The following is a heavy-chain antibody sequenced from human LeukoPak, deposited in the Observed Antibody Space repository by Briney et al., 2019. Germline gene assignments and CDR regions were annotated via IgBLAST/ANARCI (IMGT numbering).Heavy chain of an antibody. CDR1: GGSISSGSYY. J-gene: IGHJ6*03. Sequence: SQILSLTCTVSGGSISSGSYYWSWIRQPAGKGLEWIGRIYTSGSTNYNPSLKSRVTISVDTSKNQFSLKLSSVTAADTAVYYCARDRFPNYYMDVWGKGTTVTVSS. CDR2: IYTSGST. V-gene: IGHV4-61*02. D-gene: IGHD3-10*01. CDR3: ARDRFPNYYMDV.